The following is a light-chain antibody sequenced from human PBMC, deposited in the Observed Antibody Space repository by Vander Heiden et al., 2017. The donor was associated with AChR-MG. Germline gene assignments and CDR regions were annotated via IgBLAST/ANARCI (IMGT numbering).Light chain of an antibody. CDR3: QQYNNWPLT. V-gene: IGKV3-15*01. Sequence: EIVMTQSPATLSVSPGERATLSCRASQTVSSNLAWYQQKPVQAPRLVIYGASTRATDIPARFSGGGSGTEFTLTISSLQSEDFAVYYCQQYNNWPLTFGGGTEVEIQ. J-gene: IGKJ4*01. CDR2: GAS. CDR1: QTVSSN.